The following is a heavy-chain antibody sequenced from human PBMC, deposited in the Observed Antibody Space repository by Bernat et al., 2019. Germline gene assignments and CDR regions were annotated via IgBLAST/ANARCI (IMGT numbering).Heavy chain of an antibody. V-gene: IGHV3-43*02. J-gene: IGHJ4*02. CDR1: GFTFDDYA. Sequence: EVQLVESGGGVVQPGGSLRLSCAASGFTFDDYAMHWVRQAPGKGLEWVSLISGDGGSTYYADSVKGRFTISRDNSKNSLYLQMNSLRTEDTALYYCAKVRYSSGWFPFDYWGQGTLVTVSS. D-gene: IGHD6-19*01. CDR2: ISGDGGST. CDR3: AKVRYSSGWFPFDY.